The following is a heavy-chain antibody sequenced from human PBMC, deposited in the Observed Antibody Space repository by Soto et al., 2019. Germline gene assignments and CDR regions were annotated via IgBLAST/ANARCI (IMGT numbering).Heavy chain of an antibody. Sequence: QVQLQESGPGLVKPSETLSLTCTVSGGSISSYYWSWIRQPPGKGLEWIGYIYYSGITNYNPSLQTRVPISVDTSKNQFSLKLSSVTAADTAVYYCARYKSNYYYGMDVWGQGTTVTVSS. J-gene: IGHJ6*02. CDR2: IYYSGIT. CDR1: GGSISSYY. CDR3: ARYKSNYYYGMDV. D-gene: IGHD1-20*01. V-gene: IGHV4-59*01.